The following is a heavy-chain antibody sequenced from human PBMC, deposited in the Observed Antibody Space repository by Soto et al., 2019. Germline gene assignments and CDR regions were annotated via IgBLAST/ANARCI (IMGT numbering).Heavy chain of an antibody. CDR3: ARMNVDSYQFYYAMDV. CDR2: IFSDNER. J-gene: IGHJ6*02. Sequence: SGPTLVNPTETLTLTCTVSGFSLTTGKMGVSWIRQPPGKAPEWLAHIFSDNERSYSTSLQGRLTISKDTSGSQVVLSMANVDPVDTATYYCARMNVDSYQFYYAMDVWGQGTTVTV. V-gene: IGHV2-26*01. CDR1: GFSLTTGKMG. D-gene: IGHD4-17*01.